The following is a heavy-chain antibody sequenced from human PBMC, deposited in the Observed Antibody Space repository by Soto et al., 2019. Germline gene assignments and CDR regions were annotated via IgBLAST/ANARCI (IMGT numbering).Heavy chain of an antibody. Sequence: ASVKVSCKASGYTFPSYAMHWVRQAPGQRLEWMGWINAGNGNTKYSQKFQGRVTITRDTSASTAYMELSSLRSEDTAVYYCARGFLEWLSYDYWGQGTLVTVSS. V-gene: IGHV1-3*01. CDR1: GYTFPSYA. D-gene: IGHD3-3*01. J-gene: IGHJ4*02. CDR3: ARGFLEWLSYDY. CDR2: INAGNGNT.